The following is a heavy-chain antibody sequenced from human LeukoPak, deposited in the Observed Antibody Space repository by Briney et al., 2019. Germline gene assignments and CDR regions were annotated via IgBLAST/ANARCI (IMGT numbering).Heavy chain of an antibody. Sequence: ASVKVSCKVSGYTLTELSMHWVRQAPGKGLEWMGWINAGNGNTKYSQKFQGRVTITRDTSASTAYMELSSLRSEDTAVYYCARDLRYCSSTSCSSPGNWGQGTLVTVSS. D-gene: IGHD2-2*01. CDR3: ARDLRYCSSTSCSSPGN. CDR1: GYTLTELS. J-gene: IGHJ4*02. V-gene: IGHV1-3*01. CDR2: INAGNGNT.